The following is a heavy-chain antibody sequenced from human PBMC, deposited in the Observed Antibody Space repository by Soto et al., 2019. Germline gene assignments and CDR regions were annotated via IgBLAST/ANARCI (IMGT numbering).Heavy chain of an antibody. J-gene: IGHJ5*02. V-gene: IGHV1-69*01. CDR2: IIPIFGTA. CDR3: ARAARYQLLYEAHHNNWFDP. CDR1: GGTFSSYA. D-gene: IGHD2-2*02. Sequence: SVKVSCQVSGGTFSSYAISWVRQAPVQGLEWMGGIIPIFGTANYAQKFQGRVTITADESTSTAYMELSSLRSEDTAVYYCARAARYQLLYEAHHNNWFDPWGQGTLVTVSS.